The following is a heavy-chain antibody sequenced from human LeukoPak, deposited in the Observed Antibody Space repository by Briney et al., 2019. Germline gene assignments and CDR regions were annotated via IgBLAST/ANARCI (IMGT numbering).Heavy chain of an antibody. CDR2: ISSSSSTI. D-gene: IGHD3-22*01. J-gene: IGHJ4*02. CDR1: GFTFSSYS. CDR3: ARSFGYYYDSSGQFDY. Sequence: GGSLRLSCAASGFTFSSYSMNWVRQAPGKGLEWVSYISSSSSTIYYADSVKGRFTISRDNAKNSLYLQMNSLRDEDTAVYYCARSFGYYYDSSGQFDYWGQGTPVTVSS. V-gene: IGHV3-48*02.